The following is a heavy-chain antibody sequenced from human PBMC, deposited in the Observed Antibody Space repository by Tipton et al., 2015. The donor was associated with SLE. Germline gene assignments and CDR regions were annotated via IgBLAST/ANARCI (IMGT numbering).Heavy chain of an antibody. D-gene: IGHD3-16*01. Sequence: TLSLTCAVYGGSFSGYYWSWIRQPPGKGLEWIGEINHIGSTNYNPSLKSRVTISVDTSKNQFSLKLSSVTAADTAVYYCARTIGPLDYWGQGTLVTVSS. CDR2: INHIGST. V-gene: IGHV4-34*01. CDR1: GGSFSGYY. J-gene: IGHJ4*02. CDR3: ARTIGPLDY.